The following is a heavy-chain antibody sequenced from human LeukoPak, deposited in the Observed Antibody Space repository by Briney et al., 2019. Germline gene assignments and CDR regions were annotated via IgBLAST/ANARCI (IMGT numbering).Heavy chain of an antibody. V-gene: IGHV1-18*01. CDR2: ISAYNGNT. Sequence: ASVKVSCKTSGYTFTSYGISWVRQAPGQGLEWMGWISAYNGNTNYAQKLQGRVTITRNTSISTAYMELSSLRSEDTAVYYCARKRGGDSDLYYFDYWGQGTLVTVSS. CDR3: ARKRGGDSDLYYFDY. CDR1: GYTFTSYG. J-gene: IGHJ4*02. D-gene: IGHD2-21*02.